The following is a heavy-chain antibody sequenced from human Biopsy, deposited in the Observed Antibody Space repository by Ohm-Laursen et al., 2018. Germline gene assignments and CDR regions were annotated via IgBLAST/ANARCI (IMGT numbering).Heavy chain of an antibody. CDR1: GFTFSNYY. J-gene: IGHJ4*02. V-gene: IGHV3-74*03. CDR3: ARGGFFAYSTFDY. D-gene: IGHD4-11*01. CDR2: IKRDGTTT. Sequence: SLRLSCTASGFTFSNYYMHWVRQAPGKGLLWVSRIKRDGTTTAYAESVKGRFTISRDNAKNTLYLQMNSLRAEDTAVYYCARGGFFAYSTFDYWGQGALVAVSS.